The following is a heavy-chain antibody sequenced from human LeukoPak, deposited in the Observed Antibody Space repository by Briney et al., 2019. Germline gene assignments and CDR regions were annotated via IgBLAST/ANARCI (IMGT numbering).Heavy chain of an antibody. Sequence: ASVKVSCKASGYTFTTYAIHWVRQAPGRSLEWMGRINAGNGDVKYSQNFHDRITITRDTSASTVYMELTSLRSEDTAVYYCGKSAPSGFDPWGQGTLVTVSS. CDR1: GYTFTTYA. CDR3: GKSAPSGFDP. V-gene: IGHV1-3*01. CDR2: INAGNGDV. J-gene: IGHJ5*02.